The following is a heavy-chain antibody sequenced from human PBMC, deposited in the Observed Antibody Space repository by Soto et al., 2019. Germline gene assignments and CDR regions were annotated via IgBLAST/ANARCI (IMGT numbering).Heavy chain of an antibody. J-gene: IGHJ6*03. CDR2: IYSGGST. D-gene: IGHD2-15*01. CDR3: ARATGGSFPHYYYYMDV. Sequence: GGSLRLSCAASGFTFSSYWMNWVRQAPGKGLEWVSVIYSGGSTYYADSVKGRFTISRDNSKNTLYIQMNSLGAEDTAVYYCARATGGSFPHYYYYMDVWGKGTTVTVSS. CDR1: GFTFSSYW. V-gene: IGHV3-66*01.